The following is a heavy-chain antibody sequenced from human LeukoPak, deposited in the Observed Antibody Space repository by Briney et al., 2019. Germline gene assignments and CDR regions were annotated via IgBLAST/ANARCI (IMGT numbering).Heavy chain of an antibody. CDR1: GYTFTSYG. CDR3: ARVAWGNYYDSSGYYGYFVY. Sequence: ASVKVSCKASGYTFTSYGITCVRQAPGQGLEWMGWISAYNGNTNYAQKLQGRVTMTRDTSTSTAYMELRSLRSDDTAVYYCARVAWGNYYDSSGYYGYFVYWGHGTLVTVSS. V-gene: IGHV1-18*01. CDR2: ISAYNGNT. J-gene: IGHJ4*01. D-gene: IGHD3-22*01.